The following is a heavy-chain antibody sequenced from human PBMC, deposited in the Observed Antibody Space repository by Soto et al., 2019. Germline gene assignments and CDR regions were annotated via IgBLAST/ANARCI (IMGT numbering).Heavy chain of an antibody. J-gene: IGHJ4*02. CDR2: IRAYNGNT. CDR3: ARESKKWPDF. V-gene: IGHV1-18*04. Sequence: QVQLVQSGGEEKKPGASVTVSCKASGYSFSSYTINWVRQAPGQGLEWLGWIRAYNGNTKYVEKLQGRVTMTTDTSTSTAYMELRNLRSDDTAVYYCARESKKWPDFWGPGTLVTVSS. CDR1: GYSFSSYT. D-gene: IGHD5-12*01.